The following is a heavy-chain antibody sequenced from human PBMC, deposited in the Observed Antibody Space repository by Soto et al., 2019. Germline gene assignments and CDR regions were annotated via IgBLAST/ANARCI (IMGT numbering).Heavy chain of an antibody. Sequence: SETLSLTCTVSGGSISSYYWSWIRQPPGKGLEWIGYIYYSGSTNYNPSLKSRVTISVDTSKNQFSLKLSSVTAADTAVYYCASRPTTPFDYWGQGTLVTVS. J-gene: IGHJ4*02. CDR2: IYYSGST. D-gene: IGHD2-2*01. CDR3: ASRPTTPFDY. CDR1: GGSISSYY. V-gene: IGHV4-59*01.